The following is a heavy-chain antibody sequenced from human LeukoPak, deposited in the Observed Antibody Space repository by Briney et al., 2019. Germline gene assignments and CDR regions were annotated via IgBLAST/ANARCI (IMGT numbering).Heavy chain of an antibody. D-gene: IGHD5-18*01. CDR3: AREGGYSIFDY. J-gene: IGHJ4*02. V-gene: IGHV4-59*01. CDR2: IYYSGST. CDR1: GGSISSYY. Sequence: PSETLSLTCTVSGGSISSYYWSWIRQPPGKGLEWIGYIYYSGSTNYNPSLKSRVTISVDTSKSQFSLKLSSVTAADTAVYYCAREGGYSIFDYWGQGTLVTVSS.